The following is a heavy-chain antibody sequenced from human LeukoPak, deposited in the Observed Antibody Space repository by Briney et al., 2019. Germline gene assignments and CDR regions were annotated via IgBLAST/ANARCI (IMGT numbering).Heavy chain of an antibody. D-gene: IGHD1-1*01. CDR1: GGSMSSYY. Sequence: SETLSLTCTVSGGSMSSYYWSWIRQPPGKGLECIRYIFSSGSANYNPSLKSRVTISVDTSKNQFSLKLNSVTAADTAVYYCAGGPTILKYYFDFWGQGALVAVSS. CDR2: IFSSGSA. CDR3: AGGPTILKYYFDF. V-gene: IGHV4-59*01. J-gene: IGHJ4*02.